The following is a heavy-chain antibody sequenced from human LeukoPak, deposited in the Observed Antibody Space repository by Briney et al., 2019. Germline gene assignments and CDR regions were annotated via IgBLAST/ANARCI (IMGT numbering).Heavy chain of an antibody. J-gene: IGHJ4*02. CDR2: ISGSCGST. D-gene: IGHD3-16*01. V-gene: IGHV3-23*01. CDR3: EYEHEGLWDY. Sequence: PGGSLRLSCAASGFSFDDYGLSWVRHAPPKGLEWVSAISGSCGSTYYSDSVMSRFTNTRENSKNTQYLQTTSPISDANAAYYCEYEHEGLWDYWGQGTLVTVSS. CDR1: GFSFDDYG.